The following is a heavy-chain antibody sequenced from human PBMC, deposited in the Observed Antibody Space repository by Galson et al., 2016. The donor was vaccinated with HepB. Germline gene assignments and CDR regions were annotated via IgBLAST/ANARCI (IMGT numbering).Heavy chain of an antibody. CDR3: ARPPEGDRRYFDL. D-gene: IGHD3-16*01. V-gene: IGHV3-21*01. CDR2: ISITSGYK. CDR1: GFTFSTYS. Sequence: LRLSCAASGFTFSTYSMNWVRQAPGKGLEWVSFISITSGYKYYADSLKGRVTISRDNAKNSLYLQMNSLRAEDTAVYYCARPPEGDRRYFDLWGRGTLVTVSS. J-gene: IGHJ2*01.